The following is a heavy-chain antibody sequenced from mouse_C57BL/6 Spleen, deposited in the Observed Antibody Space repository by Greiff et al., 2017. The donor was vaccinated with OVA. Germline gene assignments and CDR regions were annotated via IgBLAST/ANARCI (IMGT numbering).Heavy chain of an antibody. V-gene: IGHV1-4*01. CDR1: GYTFTSYT. Sequence: VQLQQSGAELARPGASVKMSCKASGYTFTSYTLHWVKQRPGQGLEWIGYINPSSGSTKYNQKFKDKATLTADKSSSTAYMQLSSLTSEDSAVYYCARWDYDGDYAMDYWGQGTSVTVSS. D-gene: IGHD2-4*01. CDR3: ARWDYDGDYAMDY. CDR2: INPSSGST. J-gene: IGHJ4*01.